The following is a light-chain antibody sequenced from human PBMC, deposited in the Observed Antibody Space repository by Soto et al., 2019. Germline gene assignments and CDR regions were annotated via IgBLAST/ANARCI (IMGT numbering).Light chain of an antibody. J-gene: IGLJ2*01. CDR2: GNT. CDR3: QSYDSSLSGMI. CDR1: SSNIGAGYD. Sequence: QSVLTQPPSVSGALGQRVTISCTGSSSNIGAGYDVHWYQQLPGTAPKLLIYGNTNRPSGVPDRFSGSKSGASGSLAISGLQAEDEADYYCQSYDSSLSGMIFGGGTQLTVL. V-gene: IGLV1-40*01.